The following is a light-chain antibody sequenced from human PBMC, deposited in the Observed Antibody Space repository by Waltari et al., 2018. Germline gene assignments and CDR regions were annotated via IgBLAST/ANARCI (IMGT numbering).Light chain of an antibody. CDR2: DVS. CDR1: SNDIGLYDY. V-gene: IGLV2-14*01. CDR3: SSYSRSSTLVV. Sequence: QSALTQPASVSGSPGQSITISCPGTSNDIGLYDYVSWYQQYPGKAPKLIIYDVSNRPSGVSNRFSGSKSGNTASLTISGLQAEDEADYYCSSYSRSSTLVVFGGGAKLTV. J-gene: IGLJ3*02.